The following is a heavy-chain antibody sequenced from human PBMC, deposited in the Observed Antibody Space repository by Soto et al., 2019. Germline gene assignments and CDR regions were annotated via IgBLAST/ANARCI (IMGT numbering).Heavy chain of an antibody. J-gene: IGHJ4*02. Sequence: EVQLLESGGGLVQPGGSLRLSCAASGFSFDDYAMTWVRQAAGKGLEWVSATSGSGDNTYYADSVKGRFTISRDNSKNTLYLQLNSLRAEDTAVYYCAKGYYSGYDLAYFDYWGQGTLVTVSS. CDR1: GFSFDDYA. CDR3: AKGYYSGYDLAYFDY. D-gene: IGHD5-12*01. CDR2: TSGSGDNT. V-gene: IGHV3-23*01.